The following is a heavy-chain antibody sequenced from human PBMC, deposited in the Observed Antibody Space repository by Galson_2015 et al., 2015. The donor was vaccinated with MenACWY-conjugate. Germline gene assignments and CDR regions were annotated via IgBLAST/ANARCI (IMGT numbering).Heavy chain of an antibody. CDR1: GFTFSDYY. J-gene: IGHJ4*02. CDR2: ISSSTYT. V-gene: IGHV3-11*06. CDR3: ARAIAAAGIHFDY. D-gene: IGHD6-13*01. Sequence: SLRLSCAASGFTFSDYYMSWIRQAPGQGLEWVSYISSSTYTNYADSVKGRFTISRDNAKYSLYLQINSLRAEDTAVYYCARAIAAAGIHFDYWGQGTLVTVSS.